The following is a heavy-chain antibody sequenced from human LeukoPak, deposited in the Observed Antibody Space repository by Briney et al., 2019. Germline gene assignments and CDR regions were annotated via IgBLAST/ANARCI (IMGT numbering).Heavy chain of an antibody. CDR1: GGTFSSYA. Sequence: ASVKVSCKASGGTFSSYAISWVRQAPGQGLEWMGRIIPILGIANYAQKFQGRVTITADKSTSTAYMELSSLRSEDTAVYYCARGMMYSGSYPQGYWGQGTLVTVSS. CDR3: ARGMMYSGSYPQGY. J-gene: IGHJ4*02. D-gene: IGHD1-26*01. V-gene: IGHV1-69*04. CDR2: IIPILGIA.